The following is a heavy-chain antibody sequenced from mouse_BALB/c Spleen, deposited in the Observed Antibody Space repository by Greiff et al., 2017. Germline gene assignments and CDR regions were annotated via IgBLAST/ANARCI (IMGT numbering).Heavy chain of an antibody. CDR1: GFTFSSFG. V-gene: IGHV5-17*02. CDR2: ISSGSSTI. D-gene: IGHD3-3*01. Sequence: EVQLVESGGGLVQPGGSRKLSCAASGFTFSSFGMHWVRQAPEKGLEWVAYISSGSSTIYYADTVKGRFPISRDNPKNTLFLQMTSLRSEDTAMYYCARGGTFDYWGQGTTLTVSS. J-gene: IGHJ2*01. CDR3: ARGGTFDY.